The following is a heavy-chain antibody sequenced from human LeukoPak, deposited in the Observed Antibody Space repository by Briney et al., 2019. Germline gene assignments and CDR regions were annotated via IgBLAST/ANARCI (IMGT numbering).Heavy chain of an antibody. V-gene: IGHV3-30*04. CDR1: GFTFSSYA. CDR3: ARGGSGYYYYFDY. D-gene: IGHD3-22*01. CDR2: ISYDGSNK. Sequence: GGSLRLSCAASGFTFSSYAMRWVRQAPGKGLEWVAVISYDGSNKHYADSVKGRFTISRDNSKNTLYLQMNSLRAEDTAVYYCARGGSGYYYYFDYWGQGTLVTVSS. J-gene: IGHJ4*02.